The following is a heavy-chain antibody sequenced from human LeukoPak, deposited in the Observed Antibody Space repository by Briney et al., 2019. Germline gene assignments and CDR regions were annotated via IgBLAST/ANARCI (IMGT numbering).Heavy chain of an antibody. CDR1: GYTFTSYD. J-gene: IGHJ5*02. V-gene: IGHV1-8*01. Sequence: WASVKVSCKASGYTFTSYDINWVRQATGQGLEWMGWMNPNSGNTGYAQKFQGRVTMTRNTSISTAYMELSSLRSEDTAVYYCARGITMVRGVELSNWFDPWGQGTLVTVSS. D-gene: IGHD3-10*01. CDR2: MNPNSGNT. CDR3: ARGITMVRGVELSNWFDP.